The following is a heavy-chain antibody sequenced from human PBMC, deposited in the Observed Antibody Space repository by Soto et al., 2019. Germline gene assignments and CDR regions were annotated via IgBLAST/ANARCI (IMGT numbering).Heavy chain of an antibody. J-gene: IGHJ4*02. D-gene: IGHD2-15*01. CDR3: AADTGDIEVVPATT. CDR1: GLNFEKCS. Sequence: LRLSCAASGLNFEKCSMNWVRQPPGKGPEWLASISPASTYIRYADSVKGRFTISRDNARNSLSLQMMSLRADDTTMYYCAADTGDIEVVPATTWGQGTLVTVSS. CDR2: ISPASTYI. V-gene: IGHV3-21*04.